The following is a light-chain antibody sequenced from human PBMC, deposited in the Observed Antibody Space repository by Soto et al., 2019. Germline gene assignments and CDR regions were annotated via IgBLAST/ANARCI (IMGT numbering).Light chain of an antibody. CDR1: SSDVGAYNY. J-gene: IGLJ1*01. CDR2: EVS. V-gene: IGLV2-8*01. CDR3: SSHGGSNNFYV. Sequence: QSALTQPPSASGSPGQSVTISCTGTSSDVGAYNYVSWYQQHPGRAPRLMIYEVSERPSGVPDRFSASKSGITASLTVSGLQAEDEADYYCSSHGGSNNFYVFGTGTKLTVL.